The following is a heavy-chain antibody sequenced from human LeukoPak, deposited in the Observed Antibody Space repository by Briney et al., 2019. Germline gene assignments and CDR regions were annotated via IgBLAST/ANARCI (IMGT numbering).Heavy chain of an antibody. J-gene: IGHJ4*02. Sequence: PGGSLRLSCAASGFTFSSYNMNWVRQAPGKGLEWVSYISSSSSTIYYADSVKGRFTISRDNAKNSLYLQMNGLRAEDTAVYYCAREDGGNCDYWGQGTLVTVSS. CDR2: ISSSSSTI. CDR1: GFTFSSYN. D-gene: IGHD4-23*01. V-gene: IGHV3-48*01. CDR3: AREDGGNCDY.